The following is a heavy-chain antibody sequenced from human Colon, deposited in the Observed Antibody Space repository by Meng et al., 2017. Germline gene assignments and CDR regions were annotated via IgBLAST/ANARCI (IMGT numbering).Heavy chain of an antibody. V-gene: IGHV4-59*12. Sequence: HVQLQESGPGLVKPSETLSLTRHVSGASINSYSWRWIRQPPGKGLEWIGYISPTGSTNYNPSLQSRVTISADSSKNQVSLNLNSVTAADTAVYYCGRGLTGYHAHTDYWGQGTLVTVSS. CDR2: ISPTGST. CDR3: GRGLTGYHAHTDY. CDR1: GASINSYS. J-gene: IGHJ4*02. D-gene: IGHD3-9*01.